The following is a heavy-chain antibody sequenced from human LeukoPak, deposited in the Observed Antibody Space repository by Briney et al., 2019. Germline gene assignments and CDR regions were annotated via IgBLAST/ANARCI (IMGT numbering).Heavy chain of an antibody. J-gene: IGHJ4*02. CDR1: GLSFSNYT. CDR3: GKFSGYSSGSQYYFDY. V-gene: IGHV3-21*01. CDR2: ITGGSSYI. Sequence: GGSLRLSCAASGLSFSNYTMTWVRQAPGKGLEWVSCITGGSSYIFYADSVKGRFTISRDNAKNSLFLQMNSLRAEDTAVYYCGKFSGYSSGSQYYFDYWGQGTLVTVSS. D-gene: IGHD6-25*01.